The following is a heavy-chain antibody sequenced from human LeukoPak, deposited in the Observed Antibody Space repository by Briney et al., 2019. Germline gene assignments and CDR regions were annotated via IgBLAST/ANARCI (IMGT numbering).Heavy chain of an antibody. V-gene: IGHV1-18*01. CDR1: GYTFTSYG. CDR3: ARDFTLEPYHHTMIVEDDAFDI. J-gene: IGHJ3*02. CDR2: ISAYNGNT. Sequence: GASVKVSCKASGYTFTSYGISWVRQAPGQGLEWMGWISAYNGNTNYAQKLQGRVTMTTDTSTSTAYMELRSLRSDDTAVYYCARDFTLEPYHHTMIVEDDAFDIWGQGTMVTVSS. D-gene: IGHD3-22*01.